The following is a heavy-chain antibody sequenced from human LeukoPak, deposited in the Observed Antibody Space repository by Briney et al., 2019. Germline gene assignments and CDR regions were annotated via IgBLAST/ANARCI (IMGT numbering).Heavy chain of an antibody. Sequence: PGGSLRLSCAVSGFTSKTSAMSWVRQAPGKGLEWVSGISRSGDGTYYAASVKGRFTISRDKFKEVLYLQMDSLRADDTAIYYCAKDDPLIISRADPWGPGTLVTVSS. V-gene: IGHV3-23*01. J-gene: IGHJ5*02. D-gene: IGHD3-10*01. CDR2: ISRSGDGT. CDR3: AKDDPLIISRADP. CDR1: GFTSKTSA.